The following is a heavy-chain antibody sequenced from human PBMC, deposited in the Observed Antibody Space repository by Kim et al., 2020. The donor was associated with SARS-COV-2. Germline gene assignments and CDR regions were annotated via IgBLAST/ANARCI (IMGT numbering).Heavy chain of an antibody. V-gene: IGHV3-21*01. CDR1: GFTFSSYS. J-gene: IGHJ4*02. CDR3: ARAPIAYCGGDCYA. D-gene: IGHD2-21*02. CDR2: ISSSSSYI. Sequence: GGSLRLSCAASGFTFSSYSMNWVRQAPGKGLEWVSSISSSSSYIYYADSVKGRFTISRDNAKNSLYLQMNSLRAEDTAVYYCARAPIAYCGGDCYAWGQGTLVTVSS.